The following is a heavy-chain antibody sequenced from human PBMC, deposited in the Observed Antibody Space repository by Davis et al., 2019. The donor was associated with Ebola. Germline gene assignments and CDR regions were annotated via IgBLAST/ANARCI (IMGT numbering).Heavy chain of an antibody. D-gene: IGHD1-26*01. Sequence: SVKVSCKASGGTFSSYAISWVRQTPGQGLEWMGRIIPILGIANYAQKFQGRVTITADKSTSTAYMELSSLRSEDTAVYYCARLNSDRYYYYYYGMDVWGQGTTVTVSS. CDR1: GGTFSSYA. J-gene: IGHJ6*02. CDR2: IIPILGIA. CDR3: ARLNSDRYYYYYYGMDV. V-gene: IGHV1-69*04.